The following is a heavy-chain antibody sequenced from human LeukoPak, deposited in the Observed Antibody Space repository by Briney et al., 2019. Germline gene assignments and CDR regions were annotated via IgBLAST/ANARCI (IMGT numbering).Heavy chain of an antibody. J-gene: IGHJ6*02. CDR2: INPSRGDT. Sequence: GASVKVSCKASGYTFGAYFIHWLRQAPGQGLEWIGRINPSRGDTEYAEKFQNWVTVTRDAAINTAYLDLSRLKSDDTAIYYCARESRHFDGWGGMDDWGQGTTVTVSS. CDR3: ARESRHFDGWGGMDD. D-gene: IGHD3-9*01. V-gene: IGHV1-2*04. CDR1: GYTFGAYF.